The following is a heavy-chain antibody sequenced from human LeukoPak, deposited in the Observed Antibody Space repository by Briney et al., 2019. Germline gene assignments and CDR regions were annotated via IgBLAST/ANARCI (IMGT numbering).Heavy chain of an antibody. CDR2: FDPEDGET. J-gene: IGHJ5*02. Sequence: ASVKVSCKVSEYTLTELSMHWVRQAPGKGLEWMGGFDPEDGETIYAQKFQGRVTMTEDTSTDTAYMELSSLRSEDTAVYYCATHTPEGDADNWFDPWGQGTLVTVSS. CDR1: EYTLTELS. V-gene: IGHV1-24*01. CDR3: ATHTPEGDADNWFDP. D-gene: IGHD3-16*01.